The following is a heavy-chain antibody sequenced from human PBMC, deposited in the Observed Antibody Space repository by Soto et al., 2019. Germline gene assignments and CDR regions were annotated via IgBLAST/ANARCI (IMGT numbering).Heavy chain of an antibody. J-gene: IGHJ3*02. CDR2: IFYTGST. D-gene: IGHD3-16*02. CDR3: ARQSIPIGEVIARDGFDI. CDR1: GGSTRSSNYY. V-gene: IGHV4-39*01. Sequence: QLQLQESGPGLVKPSATLSLTCSVSGGSTRSSNYYWAWIRQPPGKGLEWSGSIFYTGSTDYSPSLKSLVTISADTSKNQFSLKLSSVTAADTAVYYCARQSIPIGEVIARDGFDIWGQGTMVTVSS.